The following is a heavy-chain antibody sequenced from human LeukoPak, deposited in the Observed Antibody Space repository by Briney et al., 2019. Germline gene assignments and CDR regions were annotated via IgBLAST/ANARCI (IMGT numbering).Heavy chain of an antibody. D-gene: IGHD6-13*01. CDR3: AREAAAGVYFEY. CDR2: ISAYNGNT. J-gene: IGHJ4*02. Sequence: ASVKVSCKTSGYTFTSYGISWVRQAPGQGLEWMGWISAYNGNTNYAQKVQGRVTMTTDKSTSTAYMELRSLRSDDTAVYYCAREAAAGVYFEYWGQGTLVTVSS. V-gene: IGHV1-18*01. CDR1: GYTFTSYG.